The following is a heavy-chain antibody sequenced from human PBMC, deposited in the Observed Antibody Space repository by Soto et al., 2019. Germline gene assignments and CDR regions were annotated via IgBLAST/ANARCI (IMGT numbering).Heavy chain of an antibody. V-gene: IGHV3-23*01. D-gene: IGHD2-8*01. CDR1: GFTLKLHP. CDR2: ISASGSGT. J-gene: IGHJ4*03. Sequence: GGYLRLSCSAYGFTLKLHPLAWVRQAPGKGLEWVSGISASGSGTYYADSVKGRFTISRDNSKDTLHVQMDNLRLEDTAVYYWVRGRLGCMLFWDPATMLAVST. CDR3: VRGRLGCMLF.